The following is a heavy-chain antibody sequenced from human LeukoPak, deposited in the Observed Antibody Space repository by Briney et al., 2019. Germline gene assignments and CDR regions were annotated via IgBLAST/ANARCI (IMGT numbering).Heavy chain of an antibody. CDR3: ARDRLVATISANYYYYYGMDV. CDR1: GGSISSYY. D-gene: IGHD5-12*01. V-gene: IGHV4-4*07. Sequence: SETLSLTCTVSGGSISSYYWSWIRQPAGKGLEWIGRIYTSGSTNYNPSLKSRVTMSVDTSKNQFSLKLSSVTAADTAVYYCARDRLVATISANYYYYYGMDVWGQGTTVTVSS. CDR2: IYTSGST. J-gene: IGHJ6*02.